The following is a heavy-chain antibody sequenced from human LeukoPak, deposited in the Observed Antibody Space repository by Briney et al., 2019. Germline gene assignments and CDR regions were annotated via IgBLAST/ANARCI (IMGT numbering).Heavy chain of an antibody. V-gene: IGHV1-18*01. CDR2: ISAYNGNT. CDR1: GYTFTSYG. D-gene: IGHD6-19*01. Sequence: ASVKVSYKASGYTFTSYGISWVRQAPGQGREWVGWISAYNGNTKYAQKLQGRVTMTTDTSTSTAYMELRSLRSDDTAVYYCAREGGVLAVAVGPNYFDYWGQGTLVTVSS. CDR3: AREGGVLAVAVGPNYFDY. J-gene: IGHJ4*02.